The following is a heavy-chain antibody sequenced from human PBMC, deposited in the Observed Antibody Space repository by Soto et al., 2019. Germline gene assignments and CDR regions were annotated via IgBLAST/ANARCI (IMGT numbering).Heavy chain of an antibody. CDR3: ARDLTTVTNNPNWFDP. CDR2: ISAYNGNT. V-gene: IGHV1-18*04. CDR1: DYTFTNYS. D-gene: IGHD4-17*01. Sequence: QVQLVQSGAEVKKPGASVKVSCKASDYTFTNYSISWVRQAPGQGLEWMGWISAYNGNTNYAQKFQGRVTMTTDTSTSTAYMELRSLRSDDTAIYYCARDLTTVTNNPNWFDPWGQGTLVTVSS. J-gene: IGHJ5*02.